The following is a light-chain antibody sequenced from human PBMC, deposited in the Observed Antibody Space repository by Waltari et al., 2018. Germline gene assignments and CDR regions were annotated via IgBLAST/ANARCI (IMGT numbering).Light chain of an antibody. V-gene: IGKV3-11*01. Sequence: EMLLTQSPATLSLSPAERATLSCRASQSVGIYLAWYQHKPGQAPRLLIHDASNRATGIPARFSGSGSVTDFSLTISSLEPEDFAVYYCQQRAAWPLSFGGGTKVEIK. CDR3: QQRAAWPLS. J-gene: IGKJ4*01. CDR1: QSVGIY. CDR2: DAS.